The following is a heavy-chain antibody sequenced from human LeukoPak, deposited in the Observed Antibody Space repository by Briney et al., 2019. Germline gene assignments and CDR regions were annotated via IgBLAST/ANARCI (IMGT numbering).Heavy chain of an antibody. Sequence: SETLSLTCAVSGYSISSGSYWGWVRQPPGKGLEWIGSIYHSGDTYYNPSLRSRPTISVDKFKNQFSLKLTSMTAADTAVYYCASFRWGIGFEYWGQGTLVTVSS. J-gene: IGHJ4*02. D-gene: IGHD3-16*01. V-gene: IGHV4-38-2*01. CDR1: GYSISSGSY. CDR2: IYHSGDT. CDR3: ASFRWGIGFEY.